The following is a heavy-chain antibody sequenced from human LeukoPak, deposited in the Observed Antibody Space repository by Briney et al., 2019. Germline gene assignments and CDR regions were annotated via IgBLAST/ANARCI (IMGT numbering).Heavy chain of an antibody. CDR1: GFTFSSYW. J-gene: IGHJ4*02. Sequence: GGSLRLSCAASGFTFSSYWMSWVRQAPGKGLGWVANIKEDGSEKYYVDSAKGRFTISRDNAKNSLYLQMNSLRAEDTAVFYCARDSHYSSDCWGQGTLVTVSS. V-gene: IGHV3-7*05. D-gene: IGHD6-6*01. CDR2: IKEDGSEK. CDR3: ARDSHYSSDC.